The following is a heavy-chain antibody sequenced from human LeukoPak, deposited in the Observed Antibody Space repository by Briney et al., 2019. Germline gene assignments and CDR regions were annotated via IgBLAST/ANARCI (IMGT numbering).Heavy chain of an antibody. J-gene: IGHJ3*02. CDR3: ARDRAELRYFDWLRRYDAFDI. V-gene: IGHV1-2*02. Sequence: ASVKVSCKASGYTFTGYYMHWVRQAPGQGLEWMGWINPNRGGTNYAPKLQGRVTMTRDTSISPGYMELSRLRSDDTAVYYCARDRAELRYFDWLRRYDAFDIWGQGTMVTVSS. CDR2: INPNRGGT. D-gene: IGHD3-9*01. CDR1: GYTFTGYY.